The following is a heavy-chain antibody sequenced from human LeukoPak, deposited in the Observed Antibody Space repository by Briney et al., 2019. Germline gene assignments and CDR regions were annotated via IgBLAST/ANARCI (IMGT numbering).Heavy chain of an antibody. CDR1: GNTFTTYD. CDR3: ARGARSKDYTDYDGSRLDY. Sequence: ASVKVSCKASGNTFTTYDINWVRQATGQGLEWMGWMNPNSGNTGYAQKFQGRATITRNTSISTAYMELSSLRSEDTAVYYCARGARSKDYTDYDGSRLDYWGQGTLVNVSS. J-gene: IGHJ4*02. V-gene: IGHV1-8*03. CDR2: MNPNSGNT. D-gene: IGHD5-12*01.